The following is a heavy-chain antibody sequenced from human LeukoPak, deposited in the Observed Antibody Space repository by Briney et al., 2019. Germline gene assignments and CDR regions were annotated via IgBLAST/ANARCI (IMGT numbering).Heavy chain of an antibody. J-gene: IGHJ4*01. V-gene: IGHV1-2*06. Sequence: ASVKVSCKASGYTFTGNHLHWVRQAPGQGPEWLGRINPNTGDTNYAQNFQGRVTLTRDTSISAAFMELSRLGYDDTAIYYCVVFFYDGSGYFYDVDYWGQGTRVTVSS. CDR2: INPNTGDT. D-gene: IGHD3-22*01. CDR3: VVFFYDGSGYFYDVDY. CDR1: GYTFTGNH.